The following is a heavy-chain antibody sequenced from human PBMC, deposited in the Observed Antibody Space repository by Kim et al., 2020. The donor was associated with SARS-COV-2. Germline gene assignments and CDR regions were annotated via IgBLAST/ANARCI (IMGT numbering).Heavy chain of an antibody. CDR3: ARRGYTTDY. Sequence: GRPSSNPPLKSRVTLSVDTSKNQFSLELSSVTAADTAVYYCARRGYTTDYWGQGTLVTVSS. V-gene: IGHV4-39*01. CDR2: GRP. D-gene: IGHD5-12*01. J-gene: IGHJ4*02.